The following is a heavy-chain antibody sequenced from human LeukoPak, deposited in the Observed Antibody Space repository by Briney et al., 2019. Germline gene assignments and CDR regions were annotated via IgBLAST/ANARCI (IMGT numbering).Heavy chain of an antibody. D-gene: IGHD4-23*01. CDR3: AKLTSVVTIAGINY. J-gene: IGHJ4*02. Sequence: GGSLRLSCAASGFTFSNAWMSWVRQAPGKGLEWVGRIKSKTDGGTTDYAAPVKGRFTISRDDSKNTLYLQMNSLRAEDTAVYYCAKLTSVVTIAGINYWGQGTLVIVSS. CDR1: GFTFSNAW. V-gene: IGHV3-15*01. CDR2: IKSKTDGGTT.